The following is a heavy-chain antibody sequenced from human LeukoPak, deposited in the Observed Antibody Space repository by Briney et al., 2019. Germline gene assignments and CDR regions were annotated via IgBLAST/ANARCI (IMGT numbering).Heavy chain of an antibody. J-gene: IGHJ4*02. CDR3: AKDSVAATLLVRLPRRSHYFDY. V-gene: IGHV3-23*01. CDR2: ISGSGANI. CDR1: GFTFSSYA. Sequence: GGSLRPSCAASGFTFSSYAMSWVRQVPGKGLEWVSGISGSGANIYYADSVKGRFTISRDNSKNTLYLQMNSLRAEDTAIYYCAKDSVAATLLVRLPRRSHYFDYWGQGALVTVSS. D-gene: IGHD2-15*01.